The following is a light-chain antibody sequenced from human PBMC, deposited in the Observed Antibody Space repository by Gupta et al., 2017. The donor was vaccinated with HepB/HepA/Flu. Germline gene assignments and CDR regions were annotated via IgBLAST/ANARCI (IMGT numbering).Light chain of an antibody. J-gene: IGKJ1*01. CDR2: KTS. CDR3: QQYNTYS. V-gene: IGKV1-5*03. Sequence: DIQVTQSPSTLSASVGDRVTITCRASQSISSWLAWYQQKPGTAPKLLIYKTSSLESGVPSRFSGSGSGTDFTLTISSLQPDDFATYYCQQYNTYSFGQGTKVEIK. CDR1: QSISSW.